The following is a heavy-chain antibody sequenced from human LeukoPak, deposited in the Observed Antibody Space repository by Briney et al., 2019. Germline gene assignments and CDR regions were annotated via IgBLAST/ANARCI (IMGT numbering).Heavy chain of an antibody. Sequence: SETLSLTCTVSGASISSSNSYWGWIRQPPGKGLEWIVSIYYSGNTYYNASLKSQVSISIDTSKNQFSLRLTSVAAADTAVYYCARQTGSGLFILPGGQGTLVTVSS. V-gene: IGHV4-39*01. J-gene: IGHJ4*02. D-gene: IGHD3/OR15-3a*01. CDR1: GASISSSNSY. CDR3: ARQTGSGLFILP. CDR2: IYYSGNT.